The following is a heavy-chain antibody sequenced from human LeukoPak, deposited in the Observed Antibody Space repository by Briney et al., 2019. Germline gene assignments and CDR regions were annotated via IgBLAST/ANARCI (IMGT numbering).Heavy chain of an antibody. CDR1: GFTFSNYS. CDR3: ARDGPAAGTEVDY. V-gene: IGHV3-21*01. J-gene: IGHJ4*02. Sequence: SGGSLRLSCAASGFTFSNYSMIWVRQAPGKGLEWVSYIRSSGPSIYYAGSVKSRFTISRDNAKSSLYLQMNSLRAEDTAVYYCARDGPAAGTEVDYWGQGTLVTVSS. D-gene: IGHD6-13*01. CDR2: IRSSGPSI.